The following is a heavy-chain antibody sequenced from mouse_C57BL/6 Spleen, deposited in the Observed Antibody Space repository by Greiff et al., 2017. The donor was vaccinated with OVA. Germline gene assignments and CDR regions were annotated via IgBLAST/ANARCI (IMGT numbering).Heavy chain of an antibody. J-gene: IGHJ4*01. V-gene: IGHV14-1*01. D-gene: IGHD1-1*01. CDR1: GFNIQDYY. Sequence: EVQLQQSGAELVRPGASVKLSCTASGFNIQDYYMHWVKQRPEQGLEWIGRIDPEDGDTEYAPKFQGKATMTADTSSNTAYLQLSSLTSVDTAVYYCTTRYYGSSAMDYWGQGTSVTVSS. CDR2: IDPEDGDT. CDR3: TTRYYGSSAMDY.